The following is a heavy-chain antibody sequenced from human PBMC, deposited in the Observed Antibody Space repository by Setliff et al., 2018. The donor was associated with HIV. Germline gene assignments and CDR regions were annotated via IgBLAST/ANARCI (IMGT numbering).Heavy chain of an antibody. V-gene: IGHV4-59*08. Sequence: PSETLSLTCTVSRGSIRGFYWTWVRQSPGKGLEWIGHIFYNGDTTYNPSLKSRLTMSVDTSNRQFSLKLTSVTAADGAVYYCARQVSIPGVAVTPLDYWGQGSLVTVSS. J-gene: IGHJ4*02. CDR2: IFYNGDT. CDR1: RGSIRGFY. D-gene: IGHD3-3*01. CDR3: ARQVSIPGVAVTPLDY.